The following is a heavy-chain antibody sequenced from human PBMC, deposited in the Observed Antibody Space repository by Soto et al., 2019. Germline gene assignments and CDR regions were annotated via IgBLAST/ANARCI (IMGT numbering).Heavy chain of an antibody. D-gene: IGHD6-19*01. CDR2: ISYDGSNK. J-gene: IGHJ4*02. V-gene: IGHV3-30-3*01. CDR3: ARLITLSSGWYTADY. Sequence: GGSLRLSCAASGFTFSSYAMHWVRQAPGKGLEWVAVISYDGSNKYYADSVKGRFTISRDNSKNTLYLQMNSLRAEDTAVYYCARLITLSSGWYTADYWGQGTLVTVSS. CDR1: GFTFSSYA.